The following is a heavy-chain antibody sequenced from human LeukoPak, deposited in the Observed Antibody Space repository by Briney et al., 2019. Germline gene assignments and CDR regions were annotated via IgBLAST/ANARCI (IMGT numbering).Heavy chain of an antibody. CDR3: AKEAYSSGWYYFDY. J-gene: IGHJ4*02. CDR1: GFTFSSYA. V-gene: IGHV3-23*01. CDR2: IGGSGRST. D-gene: IGHD6-13*01. Sequence: GGSLRLSCAASGFTFSSYAMTWVRQAPGKGLEWVSAIGGSGRSTYYADSVRGRFTISRDNSKNTLYLQMSSLRAEDTAVYYCAKEAYSSGWYYFDYWGQGTLVTVSS.